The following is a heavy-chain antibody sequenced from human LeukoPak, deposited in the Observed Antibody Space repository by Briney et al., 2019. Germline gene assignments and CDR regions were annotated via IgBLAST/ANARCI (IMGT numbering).Heavy chain of an antibody. D-gene: IGHD3-22*01. CDR2: INPNSGGT. CDR1: GYTFTGYY. CDR3: ARHYYDSSGEEHAFDI. J-gene: IGHJ3*02. V-gene: IGHV1-2*02. Sequence: ASVKVSCKASGYTFTGYYMHWVRQAPGQGLEWMGWINPNSGGTNYAQKFQGRVTMTRDTSISTAYMELSRLRSDDTAVYYCARHYYDSSGEEHAFDIWGQGTMVTVSS.